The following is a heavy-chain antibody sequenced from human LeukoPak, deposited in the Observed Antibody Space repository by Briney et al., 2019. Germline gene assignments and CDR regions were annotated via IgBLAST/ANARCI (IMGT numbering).Heavy chain of an antibody. CDR3: AREYSGYDSDAFDI. V-gene: IGHV3-48*04. D-gene: IGHD5-12*01. CDR2: ISSSGSTI. J-gene: IGHJ3*02. Sequence: GGSLRLSCAASGFTFSSYGMHWVRQAPGKGLEWVSYISSSGSTIYYADSVKGRFTISRDNAKNSLYLQMNSLRAEDTAVYYCAREYSGYDSDAFDIWGQGTMVTVSS. CDR1: GFTFSSYG.